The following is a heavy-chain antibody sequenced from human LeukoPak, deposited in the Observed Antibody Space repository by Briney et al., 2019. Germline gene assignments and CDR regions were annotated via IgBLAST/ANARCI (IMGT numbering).Heavy chain of an antibody. CDR1: GGSISSGGYY. J-gene: IGHJ6*02. V-gene: IGHV4-30-2*01. Sequence: PSETLSLTCTVSGGSISSGGYYWSWIRQPPGKGLEWIGYIYHSGSTYYNPSLKSRVTISVDRSKNQFSLKLSSVTAADTAVYYCARVGYYGSGSYRYYGMDVWGQGTTVTVSS. CDR2: IYHSGST. D-gene: IGHD3-10*01. CDR3: ARVGYYGSGSYRYYGMDV.